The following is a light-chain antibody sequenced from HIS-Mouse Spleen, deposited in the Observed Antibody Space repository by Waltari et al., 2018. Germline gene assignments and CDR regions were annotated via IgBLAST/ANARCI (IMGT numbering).Light chain of an antibody. J-gene: IGLJ2*01. CDR2: AVI. CDR3: SLYTSSSTLV. CDR1: SRDVGSYHR. Sequence: QSALTQPPSVSGSPGQAVTISCTGTSRDVGSYHRVSWYPQPPGPAPKLMIYAVINRPSGVPDRFSGSKSGNTASLTISGLQAEDEADYYCSLYTSSSTLVFGGGTKLTVL. V-gene: IGLV2-18*01.